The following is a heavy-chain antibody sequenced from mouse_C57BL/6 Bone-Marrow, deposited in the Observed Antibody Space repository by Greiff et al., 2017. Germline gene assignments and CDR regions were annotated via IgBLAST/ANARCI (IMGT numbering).Heavy chain of an antibody. J-gene: IGHJ2*01. CDR2: IYPGDGDT. Sequence: VMLVEPGAELVKRGASVKISCKASGYAFSSYWMNWVKQRPGKGLEWIGQIYPGDGDTNYNGKFKGKATLTADKSSSTAYMQLSSLTSEDSAVYFCARGGGYDAFGYWGQVTTLTVSS. CDR3: ARGGGYDAFGY. V-gene: IGHV1-80*01. CDR1: GYAFSSYW. D-gene: IGHD2-2*01.